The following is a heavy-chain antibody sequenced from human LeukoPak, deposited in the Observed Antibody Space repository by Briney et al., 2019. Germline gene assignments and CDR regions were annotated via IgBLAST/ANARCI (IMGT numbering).Heavy chain of an antibody. D-gene: IGHD2-21*02. Sequence: GGSLRLSCAASGFTFSRYSMNWVRQAPGKGLEWVSYISSSSSTIYYADSVKGRFTISRDNAKNSLYLQMNSLRAEDTAVYYCARVRVFVAVTANYMDVWGKGTTVTVSS. CDR1: GFTFSRYS. CDR2: ISSSSSTI. CDR3: ARVRVFVAVTANYMDV. J-gene: IGHJ6*03. V-gene: IGHV3-48*01.